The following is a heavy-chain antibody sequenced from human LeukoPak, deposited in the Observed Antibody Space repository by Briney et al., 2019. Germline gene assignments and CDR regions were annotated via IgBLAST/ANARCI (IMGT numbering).Heavy chain of an antibody. CDR2: IKQDGSEK. J-gene: IGHJ4*02. D-gene: IGHD3-10*01. CDR1: GFTFSSYW. V-gene: IGHV3-7*01. Sequence: GGSLRLSCAASGFTFSSYWMSWVRQAPGKGREGVVNIKQDGSEKYYVDSVKGRFTISRDNAKDSLYLQMNSLRAEHTAVYYCARESPYYYGSGSFPDYWGQGTLVTVSS. CDR3: ARESPYYYGSGSFPDY.